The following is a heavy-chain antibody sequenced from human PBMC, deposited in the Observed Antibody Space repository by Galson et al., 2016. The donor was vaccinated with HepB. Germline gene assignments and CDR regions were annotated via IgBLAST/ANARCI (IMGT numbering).Heavy chain of an antibody. D-gene: IGHD4-23*01. J-gene: IGHJ4*02. Sequence: SLRLSCAASGFTFSAYAMHWVRQSPGRGLEGVAVKWYDGSHQYFADSVKGRFTVSRDNSNNTVQVQMNSLRVEDTAVYYCARDSYPYSGPPDYCFDYWGQGALVTVSS. CDR3: ARDSYPYSGPPDYCFDY. CDR2: KWYDGSHQ. CDR1: GFTFSAYA. V-gene: IGHV3-33*01.